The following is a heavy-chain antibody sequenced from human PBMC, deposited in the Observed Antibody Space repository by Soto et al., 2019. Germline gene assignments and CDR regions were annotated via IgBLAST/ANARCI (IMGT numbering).Heavy chain of an antibody. CDR1: GASIRSTDYY. D-gene: IGHD2-21*02. Sequence: TSETLSLTCTVSGASIRSTDYYWSRIRQAPGKGLEWIGYVYYTGSTYYNPSLMSRLTISVDTSKNQFSLKLTSVTAAETAVYYCVRTARAGALAPHWFDRWGQGTHVTVS. CDR3: VRTARAGALAPHWFDR. J-gene: IGHJ5*02. V-gene: IGHV4-30-4*01. CDR2: VYYTGST.